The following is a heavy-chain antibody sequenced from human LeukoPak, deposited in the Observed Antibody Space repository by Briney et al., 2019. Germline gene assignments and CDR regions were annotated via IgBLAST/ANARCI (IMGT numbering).Heavy chain of an antibody. CDR1: GFTFSSYS. V-gene: IGHV3-21*01. J-gene: IGHJ4*02. CDR3: ARDGEVVGPFDY. Sequence: GGSLRLSCAASGFTFSSYSMNWVRQAPGKGLEWVSSISSSSSYIYYADSVKGRFTISRDNAKNSLYLQMNSLRAEDTAVYYCARDGEVVGPFDYWGQGTLVTVSS. D-gene: IGHD1-26*01. CDR2: ISSSSSYI.